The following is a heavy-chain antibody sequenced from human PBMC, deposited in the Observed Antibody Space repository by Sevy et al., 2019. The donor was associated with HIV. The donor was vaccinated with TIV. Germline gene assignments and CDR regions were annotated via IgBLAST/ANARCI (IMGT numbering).Heavy chain of an antibody. D-gene: IGHD6-13*01. J-gene: IGHJ6*02. CDR2: IYYSGNA. V-gene: IGHV4-39*01. Sequence: SETLSLTCTVSGDSISSSSYYWGWIRQPPGKGLEWIGNIYYSGNAYYNPSLKSRVSMSVDTSNNQSSLNLSSVTAADTAVYYCTRTVAAGGETYYYYYALDVWGQGTTVTVSS. CDR3: TRTVAAGGETYYYYYALDV. CDR1: GDSISSSSYY.